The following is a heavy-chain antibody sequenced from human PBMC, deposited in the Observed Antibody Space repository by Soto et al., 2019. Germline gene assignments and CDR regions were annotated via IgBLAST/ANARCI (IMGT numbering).Heavy chain of an antibody. D-gene: IGHD3-22*01. CDR2: IYYSGST. CDR3: ARVGAAGYYYDSSAYS. J-gene: IGHJ4*02. V-gene: IGHV4-31*03. CDR1: GASISSTSHY. Sequence: LSLTCSVSGASISSTSHYWNWIRQHPGKGLEWIGYIYYSGSTSYSPSLRSRVTISVDTSKNQFSLRLTSVTAADTAVYYCARVGAAGYYYDSSAYSWGQGTLVTVSS.